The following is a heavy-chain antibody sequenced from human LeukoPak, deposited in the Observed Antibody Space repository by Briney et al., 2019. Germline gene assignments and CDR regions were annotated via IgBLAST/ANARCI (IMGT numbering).Heavy chain of an antibody. Sequence: GGSLRLSCAASGFTFSSYAMSWVRQAPGQGLEWVSAISGSGDSTYYSDSVKGRFTISRDNSKNTLYVQMNSLRAEDTAVYYCAKPLVSDYYDSSGYWGYWGQGTLVTVSS. V-gene: IGHV3-23*01. CDR2: ISGSGDST. J-gene: IGHJ4*02. CDR3: AKPLVSDYYDSSGYWGY. CDR1: GFTFSSYA. D-gene: IGHD3-22*01.